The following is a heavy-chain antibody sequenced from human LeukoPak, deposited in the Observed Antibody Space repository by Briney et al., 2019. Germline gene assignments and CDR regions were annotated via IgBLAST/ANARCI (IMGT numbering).Heavy chain of an antibody. D-gene: IGHD3-10*01. CDR3: AKDHIGGSGSYFAYYGMDV. J-gene: IGHJ6*02. CDR2: ISGSGGST. V-gene: IGHV3-23*01. CDR1: GFTFSSYA. Sequence: GGSLRLSCAASGFTFSSYAMSWVRQAPGKGLEWVSAISGSGGSTYYAGSVKGRFTISRDNSKNTLYLQMNSLRAEDTAVYYCAKDHIGGSGSYFAYYGMDVWGQGTTVTVSS.